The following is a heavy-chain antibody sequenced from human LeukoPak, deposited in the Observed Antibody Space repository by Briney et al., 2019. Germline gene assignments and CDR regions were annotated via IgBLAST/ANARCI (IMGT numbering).Heavy chain of an antibody. CDR2: IYYKGNT. J-gene: IGHJ5*02. D-gene: IGHD1-14*01. CDR3: MRRDTGWNHYGS. CDR1: GGSIYSHD. V-gene: IGHV4-59*08. Sequence: SETLSLTCGVSGGSIYSHDWGGIRQPPGKGLEWIGDIYYKGNTNYNPSLKSRVTISLDTSKNHLSLTLTSVVAADTAIYYCMRRDTGWNHYGSWGQGILVTVSS.